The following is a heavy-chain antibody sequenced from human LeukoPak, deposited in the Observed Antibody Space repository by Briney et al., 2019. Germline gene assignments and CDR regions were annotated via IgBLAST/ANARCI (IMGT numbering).Heavy chain of an antibody. D-gene: IGHD2-15*01. CDR2: INPNSGGT. Sequence: GASVKVSCKASGYTFTGYYMHWVRQAPGQGLEWMGWINPNSGGTNYAQKFQGRVTMTRDTSISTAYMELSRLRSDDTAVYYCARGPSSGASGATFDHWGQGTLVTVSS. CDR1: GYTFTGYY. J-gene: IGHJ4*02. V-gene: IGHV1-2*02. CDR3: ARGPSSGASGATFDH.